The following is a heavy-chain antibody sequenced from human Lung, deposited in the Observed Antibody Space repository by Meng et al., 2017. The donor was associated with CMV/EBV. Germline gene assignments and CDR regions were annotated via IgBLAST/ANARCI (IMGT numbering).Heavy chain of an antibody. V-gene: IGHV3-15*01. J-gene: IGHJ4*02. CDR2: IKSKTDGETA. Sequence: EVQRVYVGRDSVKAGGSLRPACAGSGFTFSNAWMSWVRQAPGKGLEWVGRIKSKTDGETADYNAPVKGRFTISRDDSKNTLYLQMNSLKTEDTAIYYCIWNDLGDYWGQGTLVTVSS. CDR3: IWNDLGDY. CDR1: GFTFSNAW. D-gene: IGHD1-1*01.